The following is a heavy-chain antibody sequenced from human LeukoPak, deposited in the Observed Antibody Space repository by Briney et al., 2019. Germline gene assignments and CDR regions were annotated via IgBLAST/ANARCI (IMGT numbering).Heavy chain of an antibody. CDR3: ARDPYSGSYGNYYYYFMDV. D-gene: IGHD1-26*01. Sequence: GSLRLSCAASGFTFGSYNMNWVRQAPGKGLEWVSSITSGSSYIYYADSVKGRFTISRDNAKNSLYLQMNSLRAEDTAVYYCARDPYSGSYGNYYYYFMDVWGKGTTVTVSS. CDR2: ITSGSSYI. V-gene: IGHV3-21*01. CDR1: GFTFGSYN. J-gene: IGHJ6*03.